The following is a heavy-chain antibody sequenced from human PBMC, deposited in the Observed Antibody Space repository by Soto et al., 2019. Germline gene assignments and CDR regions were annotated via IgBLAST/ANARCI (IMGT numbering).Heavy chain of an antibody. J-gene: IGHJ4*02. Sequence: GGSLRLSCAASGFTFSSYSMNWVRQAPGKGLEWVSSISSSSSYIYYADSVKGRFTISRDNAKNSLYLQMNSLRAEDTAVYYCAREVSYDSSGYYPFEYWGQGTLVTVSS. CDR1: GFTFSSYS. V-gene: IGHV3-21*01. D-gene: IGHD3-22*01. CDR3: AREVSYDSSGYYPFEY. CDR2: ISSSSSYI.